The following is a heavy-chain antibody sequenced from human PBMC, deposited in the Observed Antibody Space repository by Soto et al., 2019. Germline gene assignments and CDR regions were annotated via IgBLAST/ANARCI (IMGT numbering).Heavy chain of an antibody. CDR2: IYYSGST. Sequence: QLQLQESGRGLVKPSETLSLTFTGSCGSISRSSYYWGWIGQPPGKGVEWIGHIYYSGSTYYTPFLKSRVTISVDTSKNQFSLKLSSVTVEDTAVYYCARRGRGYCSRSSGEGIFDYWGQGTLVTVSS. CDR1: CGSISRSSYY. D-gene: IGHD2-2*03. V-gene: IGHV4-39*01. CDR3: ARRGRGYCSRSSGEGIFDY. J-gene: IGHJ4*02.